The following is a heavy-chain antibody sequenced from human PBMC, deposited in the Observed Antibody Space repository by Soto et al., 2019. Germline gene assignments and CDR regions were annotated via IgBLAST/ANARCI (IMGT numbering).Heavy chain of an antibody. J-gene: IGHJ4*02. CDR1: GFPFDDYT. D-gene: IGHD2-15*01. V-gene: IGHV3-43*01. CDR2: ITWDGGST. Sequence: EVPLVQSGGVVVQSGGSLRLSCTASGFPFDDYTMHWVRQGPGNRLEWISVITWDGGSTDYADSVKGRFTISRDNIKNSLFLQMDSLTTEDTALYYCVKDIASGGQYYFDSWGQGTLVTVSS. CDR3: VKDIASGGQYYFDS.